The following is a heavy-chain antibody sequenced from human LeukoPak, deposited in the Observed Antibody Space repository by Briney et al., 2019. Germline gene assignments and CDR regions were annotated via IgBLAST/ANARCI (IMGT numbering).Heavy chain of an antibody. CDR3: ATSYCSGGSCYPQYFQH. Sequence: GGSLRLSCAASGFTVSSTSMNWVRQAPGKGLEWVSVLYSGGSTYYADSAKGRFTISRDNSKNTLYLQMNSLRAEDTAVYYCATSYCSGGSCYPQYFQHWGQGTLVTVSS. CDR1: GFTVSSTS. V-gene: IGHV3-66*02. D-gene: IGHD2-15*01. CDR2: LYSGGST. J-gene: IGHJ1*01.